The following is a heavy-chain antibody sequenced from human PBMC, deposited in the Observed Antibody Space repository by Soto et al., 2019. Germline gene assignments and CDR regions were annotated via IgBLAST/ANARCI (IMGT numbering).Heavy chain of an antibody. J-gene: IGHJ4*02. V-gene: IGHV4-4*02. CDR2: IHHSGAT. CDR1: GGSMSSPNW. CDR3: ATGSPYYYGSGGMWDS. D-gene: IGHD3-10*01. Sequence: QVCLQESGPGLVKPSGTLSLTCLVSGGSMSSPNWWTWVRQAPVMGLEWIAEIHHSGATNYSPSLKSRAVISIDKSNNQFSLQLTSVTAADTAVYYCATGSPYYYGSGGMWDSWGRGALVTVSS.